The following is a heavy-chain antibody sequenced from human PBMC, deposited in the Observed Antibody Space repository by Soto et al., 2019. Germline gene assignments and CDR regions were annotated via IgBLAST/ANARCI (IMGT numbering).Heavy chain of an antibody. Sequence: GSLRLSCAASGFMFNNYAMSWVRHAPGKGLEWVSTVSVSGGTTYYADPLKGRFTISRHNSKKTVYLQTNSLPADDTAISNCAKGLYCYASSGYSFFGYCGQVTMVAVSS. CDR2: VSVSGGTT. CDR1: GFMFNNYA. D-gene: IGHD3-22*01. CDR3: AKGLYCYASSGYSFFGY. V-gene: IGHV3-23*01. J-gene: IGHJ4*02.